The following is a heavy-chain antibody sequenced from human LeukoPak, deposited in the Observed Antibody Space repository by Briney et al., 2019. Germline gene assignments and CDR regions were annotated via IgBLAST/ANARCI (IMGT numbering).Heavy chain of an antibody. Sequence: SETLSLTCTVSGGSISSSSYYWSWIRQPPGMGLEWIGYIYYSGSTNYNPSLKSRVTISVDTSKNQFSLKLSSVTAADTAVYYCARGRYYYDSSFDPWGQGTLVTVSS. V-gene: IGHV4-61*01. J-gene: IGHJ5*02. CDR1: GGSISSSSYY. CDR2: IYYSGST. D-gene: IGHD3-22*01. CDR3: ARGRYYYDSSFDP.